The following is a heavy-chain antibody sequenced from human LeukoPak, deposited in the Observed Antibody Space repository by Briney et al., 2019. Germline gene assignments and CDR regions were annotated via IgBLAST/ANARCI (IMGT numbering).Heavy chain of an antibody. CDR3: AKSHHDYHIFFFLFLDV. Sequence: ASVKVSCKASGYTFTGYYMHWVRQAPGQGLEWMGWINPNSGGTNYAQKFQGRVTMTRDTSISTAYMELSRLRSDDTALYYRAKSHHDYHIFFFLFLDVWGKGTTVTVSS. CDR1: GYTFTGYY. J-gene: IGHJ6*04. CDR2: INPNSGGT. V-gene: IGHV1-2*02. D-gene: IGHD4-11*01.